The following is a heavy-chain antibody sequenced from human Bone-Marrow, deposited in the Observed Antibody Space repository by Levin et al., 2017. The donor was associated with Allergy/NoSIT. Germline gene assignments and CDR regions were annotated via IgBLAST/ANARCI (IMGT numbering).Heavy chain of an antibody. CDR1: GGSISRYY. CDR2: IYNRGNT. J-gene: IGHJ3*02. V-gene: IGHV4-59*08. CDR3: ARLKGHGGYGNEAFDI. Sequence: ASETLSLTCTLSGGSISRYYWSWIRQSPGKGLDWIGYIYNRGNTNYSPSLKSRVTISVDTSKNQFSLRLNSVTAADTAVYYCARLKGHGGYGNEAFDIWGQGTMVTVSS. D-gene: IGHD2-15*01.